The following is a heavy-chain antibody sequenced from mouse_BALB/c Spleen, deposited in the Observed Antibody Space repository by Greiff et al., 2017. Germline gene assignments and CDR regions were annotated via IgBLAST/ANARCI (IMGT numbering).Heavy chain of an antibody. D-gene: IGHD2-2*01. CDR2: ISSGGST. CDR3: ARGGYNYAMDY. CDR1: GFTFSSYA. V-gene: IGHV5-6-5*01. Sequence: EVQVVESGGGLVKPGGSLKLSCAASGFTFSSYAMSWVRQTPEKRLEWVASISSGGSTYYPDSVKGRFTISRDNARNILYLQMSSLRSEDTAMYYCARGGYNYAMDYWGQGTSVTVSS. J-gene: IGHJ4*01.